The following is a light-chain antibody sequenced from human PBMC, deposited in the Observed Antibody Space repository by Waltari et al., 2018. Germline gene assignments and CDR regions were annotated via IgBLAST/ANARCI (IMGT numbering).Light chain of an antibody. CDR1: SSDVGGYNY. V-gene: IGLV2-14*01. Sequence: QSALTQPASVSGSPGQSITISCTGTSSDVGGYNYAPWYQQHPGKAPKLIIYEVTNRPSGVSNRFSGSKSGNTASLTISGLQAEDEADYYCSSYTRSSTYVFGTGTKVTVL. CDR2: EVT. CDR3: SSYTRSSTYV. J-gene: IGLJ1*01.